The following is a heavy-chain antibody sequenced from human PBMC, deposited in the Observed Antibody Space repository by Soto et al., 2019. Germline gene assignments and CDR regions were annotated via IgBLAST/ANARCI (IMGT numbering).Heavy chain of an antibody. Sequence: QVELVQSGVEVKKPGSSLKVSSKASGGTFTNYAFNWVRQAPGQGLAWMGGIIPFYDKANYAEKFLGRVTITAIKSTTTAYMELSSLTSDDTAVYFCARGYRELYYYAMDVWGRGTPVIVSS. J-gene: IGHJ6*02. CDR1: GGTFTNYA. CDR2: IIPFYDKA. CDR3: ARGYRELYYYAMDV. D-gene: IGHD3-10*01. V-gene: IGHV1-69*06.